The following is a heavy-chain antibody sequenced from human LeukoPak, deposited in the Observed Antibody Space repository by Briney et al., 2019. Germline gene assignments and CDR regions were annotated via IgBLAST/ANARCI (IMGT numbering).Heavy chain of an antibody. CDR3: AQTINSLERSSPLEDY. J-gene: IGHJ4*02. CDR1: GFTFSSYA. Sequence: PGRSLRLSCAASGFTFSSYAMHWVRQAPGKGLEWVAVISYDGSNKYYADSVKGRFTISRDNAKNTLYLQMNSLRAEDTAVYYRAQTINSLERSSPLEDYWGQGTLVTVSS. CDR2: ISYDGSNK. V-gene: IGHV3-30-3*01. D-gene: IGHD3-3*01.